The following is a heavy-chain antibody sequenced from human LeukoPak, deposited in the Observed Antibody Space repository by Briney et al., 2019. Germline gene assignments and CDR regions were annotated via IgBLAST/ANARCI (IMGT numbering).Heavy chain of an antibody. V-gene: IGHV4-38-2*01. CDR1: GYSISSGYY. J-gene: IGHJ5*02. Sequence: PSETLPLTCAVSGYSISSGYYWGWIRQPPGKGLEWIGSIYHSGSTYYNPSLKSRVTISVDTSKNQFSLKLSSVTAADTAVYYCARVSRITMIAQIAGPWGQGTLVTASS. CDR2: IYHSGST. D-gene: IGHD3-22*01. CDR3: ARVSRITMIAQIAGP.